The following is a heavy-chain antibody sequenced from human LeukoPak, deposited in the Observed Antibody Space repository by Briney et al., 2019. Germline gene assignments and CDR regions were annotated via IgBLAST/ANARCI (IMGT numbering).Heavy chain of an antibody. J-gene: IGHJ3*02. D-gene: IGHD3-10*01. CDR2: IKQDGSEE. Sequence: PGGSLRLSCAASGFTFSNYWMSWVRQAPGKGLEWVANIKQDGSEEVYVDSLKGRFTISRDNAKNSLYLQMNSLRAEDTAVYYCARDDGAGGAFDIWGQGTMVTVSS. V-gene: IGHV3-7*05. CDR1: GFTFSNYW. CDR3: ARDDGAGGAFDI.